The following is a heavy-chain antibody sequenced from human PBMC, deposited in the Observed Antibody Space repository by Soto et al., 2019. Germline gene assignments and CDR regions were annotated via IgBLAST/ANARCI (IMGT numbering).Heavy chain of an antibody. CDR3: ATIDYAHYGMDV. J-gene: IGHJ6*02. CDR2: IYYSGST. CDR1: GGSISRYF. V-gene: IGHV4-59*01. D-gene: IGHD4-17*01. Sequence: SETLSLTCTVSGGSISRYFWSWIRQPPGKGLEWIGYIYYSGSTKYNPTLESRVTISVDTSKNQVSLQLSSVTAADTAKYYCATIDYAHYGMDVWGQGTTVTVSS.